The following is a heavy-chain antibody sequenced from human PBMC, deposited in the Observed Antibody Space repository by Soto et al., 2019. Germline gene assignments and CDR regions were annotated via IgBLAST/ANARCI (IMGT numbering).Heavy chain of an antibody. D-gene: IGHD2-15*01. Sequence: PSDTLSLTCTVTGTSIRSHYLTWIRQPPGKGLEWIGYIYYSGSTNYNPSLKSRVTISVDTSKNQFSLKLSSVTAADTAVYYCARHASGGGFAFDIWGQGTMVS. J-gene: IGHJ3*02. V-gene: IGHV4-59*08. CDR1: GTSIRSHY. CDR3: ARHASGGGFAFDI. CDR2: IYYSGST.